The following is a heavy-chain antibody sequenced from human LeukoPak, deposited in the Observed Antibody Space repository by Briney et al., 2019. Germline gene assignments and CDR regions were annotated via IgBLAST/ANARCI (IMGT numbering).Heavy chain of an antibody. CDR1: GFTFSSYS. Sequence: AGTLTLSCAASGFTFSSYSMNWVRQGPGKGLEWVSSISSSSSYIYYADSVRGRFTISRDNAKNSLYLQMSSLRAEDTAVYYCAREVGSITSFGVVNPYYYYYYMDVWGKGTTVTVSS. V-gene: IGHV3-21*01. D-gene: IGHD3-3*01. CDR2: ISSSSSYI. J-gene: IGHJ6*03. CDR3: AREVGSITSFGVVNPYYYYYYMDV.